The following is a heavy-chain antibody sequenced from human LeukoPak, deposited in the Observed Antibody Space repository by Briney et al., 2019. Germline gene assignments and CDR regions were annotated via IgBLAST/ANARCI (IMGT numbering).Heavy chain of an antibody. CDR2: VDPEDGET. J-gene: IGHJ4*02. CDR3: ATYWELLGNLAFDY. Sequence: ASVTVSCKVSGYTFTDYYMHWVQQAPGKGLEWMGLVDPEDGETIYAEKFQGRVTITADTSTDTAYMELSSLRSEDTAVYYCATYWELLGNLAFDYWGQGTLVTVSS. CDR1: GYTFTDYY. D-gene: IGHD1-26*01. V-gene: IGHV1-69-2*01.